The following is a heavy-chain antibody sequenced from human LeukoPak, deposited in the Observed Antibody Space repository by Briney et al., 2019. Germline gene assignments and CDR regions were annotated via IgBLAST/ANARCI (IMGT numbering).Heavy chain of an antibody. CDR2: ISRTGGST. Sequence: PGGSLRLSCSASGFTLTSYAMHWVRQAPGKGLEYVSAISRTGGSTYYADSVKGRFTISRDNSKNTLYLQMSSLRAEDTAVYYCVKDRDTGYDSLDYWGQGTLVTVSS. CDR1: GFTLTSYA. D-gene: IGHD5-12*01. V-gene: IGHV3-64D*06. J-gene: IGHJ4*02. CDR3: VKDRDTGYDSLDY.